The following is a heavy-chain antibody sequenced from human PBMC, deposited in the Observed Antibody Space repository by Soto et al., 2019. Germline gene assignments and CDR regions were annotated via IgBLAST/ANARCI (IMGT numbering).Heavy chain of an antibody. Sequence: GGSLRLSCAASGFTFSSYGMNWVRQAPGKGLEWVSYISSSGSSIYYADSVKGRFTISRDNAKNSPYLQMNSLRAEDTAVYYSAKDGYCSSATCATRYYYMDVWGQGTPVTVSS. D-gene: IGHD2-2*01. CDR1: GFTFSSYG. V-gene: IGHV3-48*01. CDR2: ISSSGSSI. J-gene: IGHJ6*03. CDR3: AKDGYCSSATCATRYYYMDV.